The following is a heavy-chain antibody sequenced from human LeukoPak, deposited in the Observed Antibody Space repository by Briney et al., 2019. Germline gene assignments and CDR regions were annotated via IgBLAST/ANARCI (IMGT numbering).Heavy chain of an antibody. V-gene: IGHV4-30-2*01. CDR1: GGSISSSGYS. D-gene: IGHD3-10*01. J-gene: IGHJ6*02. CDR2: IYHSGST. Sequence: SETLSLTCAVSGGSISSSGYSWSWIRQPPGKGLEWIGYIYHSGSTYYNPSLKSRVTISVDRSKNQFSLKLSSVTAADTAVYYCARAYGALHRYYGMDVWGQGTTVTVSS. CDR3: ARAYGALHRYYGMDV.